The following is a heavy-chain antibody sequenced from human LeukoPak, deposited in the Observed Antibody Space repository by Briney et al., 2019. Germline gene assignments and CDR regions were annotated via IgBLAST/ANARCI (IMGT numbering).Heavy chain of an antibody. J-gene: IGHJ3*02. V-gene: IGHV4-59*01. CDR2: FHHTGGT. CDR3: ATNRPVGGAYWGSFDM. CDR1: GGSMTRYY. D-gene: IGHD2-8*02. Sequence: PSETLSLTCSLSGGSMTRYYGSCMRHPPGKGREWIGFFHHTGGTNYNPYVKSRVTISGDTPKNQVSLKMTSVTAADTAVYYCATNRPVGGAYWGSFDMWGHGTLVTVSS.